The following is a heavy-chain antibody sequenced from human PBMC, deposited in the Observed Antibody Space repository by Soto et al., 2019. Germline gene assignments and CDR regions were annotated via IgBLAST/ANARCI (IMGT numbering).Heavy chain of an antibody. CDR1: GFTFSRYA. D-gene: IGHD2-2*01. V-gene: IGHV3-30*18. J-gene: IGHJ6*03. CDR2: VSYDGRDQ. CDR3: AKDGVTVPASMPYYYYYSCMDV. Sequence: QVQLVESGGGVVQPGRSLRLSCVASGFTFSRYAMHWVRQAPGKGLEWVAVVSYDGRDQYYADSVKGRFTISRDNSRNTLYLQMNSLRAEDTAMYYCAKDGVTVPASMPYYYYYSCMDVWGRGTTVTVSS.